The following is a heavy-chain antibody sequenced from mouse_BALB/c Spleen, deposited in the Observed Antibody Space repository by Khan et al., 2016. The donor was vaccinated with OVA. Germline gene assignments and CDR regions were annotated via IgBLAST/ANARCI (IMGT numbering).Heavy chain of an antibody. CDR2: INPYNDGS. D-gene: IGHD1-3*01. J-gene: IGHJ1*01. V-gene: IGHV1S136*01. CDR3: AREDFRYWYFDV. CDR1: GYTFTTYI. Sequence: VQLKQSGPELVKPGASVKMSCKASGYTFTTYIIHWVKQKPGQGLEWIGYINPYNDGSKYNERFKGKATLTSDKSSSTAYMELTSLTSEDSAVYYCAREDFRYWYFDVWGAGTTVTVSS.